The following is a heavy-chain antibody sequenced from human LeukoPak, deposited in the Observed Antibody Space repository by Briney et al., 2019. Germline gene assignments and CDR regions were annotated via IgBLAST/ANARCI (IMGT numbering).Heavy chain of an antibody. V-gene: IGHV3-7*01. J-gene: IGHJ4*02. CDR1: GFTFRSHW. CDR2: IKQDGSEK. D-gene: IGHD3-22*01. CDR3: ARDSGRRGESGSGYHDY. Sequence: GGSLRLSCAASGFTFRSHWMSWVRQAPGKGLEWVANIKQDGSEKYYVGSVKGRFTISRDNGRNPLYLQTSSLRAEDTAVYYCARDSGRRGESGSGYHDYWGQGTLVTVSS.